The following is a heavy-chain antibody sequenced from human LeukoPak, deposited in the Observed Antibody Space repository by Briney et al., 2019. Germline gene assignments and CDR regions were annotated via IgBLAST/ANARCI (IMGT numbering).Heavy chain of an antibody. CDR1: GFTFSSYD. CDR3: ARGDMTTVTYFDY. D-gene: IGHD4-17*01. J-gene: IGHJ4*02. V-gene: IGHV3-13*01. CDR2: IGTAGDT. Sequence: GGSLRLSCAASGFTFSSYDMHWVRQATGKGLEWDSAIGTAGDTYYPGSVKGRFTISREDAKNSLYLQMNSLRAGDTAVYYCARGDMTTVTYFDYWGQGTLVTVSS.